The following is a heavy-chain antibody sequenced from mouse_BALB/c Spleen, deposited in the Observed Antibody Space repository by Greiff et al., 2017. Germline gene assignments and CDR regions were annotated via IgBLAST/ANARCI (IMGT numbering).Heavy chain of an antibody. J-gene: IGHJ4*01. CDR3: ARRGEVPRYYYAMDY. Sequence: QVQLQQSGAELMKPGASVKISCKATGYTFSSYWIEWVKQRPGHGLEWIGEILPGSGSTNYNEKFKGKATFTADTSSSTAYMQLSSPTSEDSAVYYCARRGEVPRYYYAMDYWGQGTSVTVSS. V-gene: IGHV1-9*01. CDR1: GYTFSSYW. D-gene: IGHD1-1*01. CDR2: ILPGSGST.